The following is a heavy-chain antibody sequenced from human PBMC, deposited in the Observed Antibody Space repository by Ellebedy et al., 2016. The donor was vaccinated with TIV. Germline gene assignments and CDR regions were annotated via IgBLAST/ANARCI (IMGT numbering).Heavy chain of an antibody. CDR2: SVGVGTTK. CDR3: ARRGNYMRDAFDV. D-gene: IGHD1-26*01. J-gene: IGHJ3*01. V-gene: IGHV3-48*01. Sequence: GGSLRLSXTASGFTFSMYGMNWVRQAPGQGLEWVAFSVGVGTTKYYADSVKGRFTISKDNVENSLYLQMSSLRVEDTAVYFCARRGNYMRDAFDVWGQGTVVTVSS. CDR1: GFTFSMYG.